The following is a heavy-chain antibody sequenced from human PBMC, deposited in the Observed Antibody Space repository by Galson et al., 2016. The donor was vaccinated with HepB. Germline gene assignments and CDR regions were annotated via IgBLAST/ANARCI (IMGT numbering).Heavy chain of an antibody. D-gene: IGHD2/OR15-2a*01. CDR1: GYTFSGYY. J-gene: IGHJ6*03. V-gene: IGHV1-2*02. CDR3: ARDGEYTGPGGYYSYFYHMDV. Sequence: SVKVSCKASGYTFSGYYIHWVRQAPGQGLEWMGWINTNSGGTNVAQKFQGRVTMTRDPPASTAYMELSRLGSDDTAVYYCARDGEYTGPGGYYSYFYHMDVWGTGTTVTVSS. CDR2: INTNSGGT.